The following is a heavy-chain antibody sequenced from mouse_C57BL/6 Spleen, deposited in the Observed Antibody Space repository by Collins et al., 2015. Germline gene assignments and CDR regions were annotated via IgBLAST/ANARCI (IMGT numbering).Heavy chain of an antibody. CDR1: GYSITSGYD. V-gene: IGHV3-1*01. Sequence: DVQLQESGPGMVKPSQSLSLTCTVTGYSITSGYDWHWIRHFPGNKLEWMGYISYSGSTNYNPSLKSRISITHDTSKNHFFLKLNSVTTEDTATYYCARGATVVGYFDVWGTGTTVTVSS. CDR2: ISYSGST. J-gene: IGHJ1*03. D-gene: IGHD1-1*01. CDR3: ARGATVVGYFDV.